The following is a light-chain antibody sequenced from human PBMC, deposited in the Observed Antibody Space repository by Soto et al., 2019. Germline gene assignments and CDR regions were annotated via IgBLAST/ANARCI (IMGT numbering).Light chain of an antibody. J-gene: IGLJ2*01. CDR2: RND. V-gene: IGLV1-47*01. CDR1: NCNMGRNY. CDR3: AVWDSSRNGVV. Sequence: QSVLTQTPSASGTPGQRVTISCSGSNCNMGRNYVYWYQQVPGTAPKLLMYRNDVRPSAVPDRITGSKSGTSASLAISGLRSEDEADYYCAVWDSSRNGVVFGGGTKLTVL.